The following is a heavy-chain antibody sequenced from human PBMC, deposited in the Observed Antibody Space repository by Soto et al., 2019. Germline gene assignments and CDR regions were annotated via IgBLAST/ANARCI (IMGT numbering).Heavy chain of an antibody. D-gene: IGHD3-22*01. CDR2: INHSGST. Sequence: SETLSLTCAVYGGSFSGYYWSWIRQPPGKGLEWIGEINHSGSTNYNPSLKSRATISVDTSKNQFSLKLTSVTAADTAVYYCARILTMTMCMDVWGQGTTVTVSS. CDR3: ARILTMTMCMDV. V-gene: IGHV4-34*01. J-gene: IGHJ6*02. CDR1: GGSFSGYY.